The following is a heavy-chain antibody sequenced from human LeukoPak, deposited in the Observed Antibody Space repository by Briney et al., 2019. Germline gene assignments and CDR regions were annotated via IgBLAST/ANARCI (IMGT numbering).Heavy chain of an antibody. J-gene: IGHJ4*02. Sequence: PSQTLSLTCTVSGGSISSGGYYWSWIRQHPGKGLEWIGYIYYSGSTYYNPSLKSRVTISVDTSKNQFSLKLSSVTAADTAVYYCARGNEWEQPRLDYWGQGTLVTVSS. CDR2: IYYSGST. V-gene: IGHV4-31*03. CDR1: GGSISSGGYY. CDR3: ARGNEWEQPRLDY. D-gene: IGHD1-26*01.